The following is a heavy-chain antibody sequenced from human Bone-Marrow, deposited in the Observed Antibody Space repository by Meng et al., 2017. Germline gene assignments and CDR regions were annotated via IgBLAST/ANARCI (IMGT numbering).Heavy chain of an antibody. CDR2: ISSSGSTI. D-gene: IGHD3-3*01. V-gene: IGHV3-48*03. CDR1: GFTFSSYE. J-gene: IGHJ6*02. CDR3: ASNTIFGLVIPYYYYGMDV. Sequence: GESLKISCAASGFTFSSYEMNWVRQAPGKGLEWVSYISSSGSTIYYADSVKGRFTISRDNAKNSLYLQMNSLRAEDTAVYYCASNTIFGLVIPYYYYGMDVWGQGTTVTVSS.